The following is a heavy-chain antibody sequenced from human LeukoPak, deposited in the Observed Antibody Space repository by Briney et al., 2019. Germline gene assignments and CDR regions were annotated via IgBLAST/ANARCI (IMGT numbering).Heavy chain of an antibody. Sequence: ASVKVSCKASGYTFTGYYMHWVRQAPGQGLEWMGRINPNSGGTNYAQKFQGRVTMTRDTSISTAYMELSRLRSDDTAVYYRARDSQLKPFDYWGQGTLVTVSS. CDR1: GYTFTGYY. CDR2: INPNSGGT. D-gene: IGHD1-1*01. J-gene: IGHJ4*02. CDR3: ARDSQLKPFDY. V-gene: IGHV1-2*06.